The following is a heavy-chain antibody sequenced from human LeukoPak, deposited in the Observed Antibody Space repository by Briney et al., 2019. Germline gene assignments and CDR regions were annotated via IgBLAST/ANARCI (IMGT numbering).Heavy chain of an antibody. CDR2: IYIGGST. CDR1: GFTVSSNY. D-gene: IGHD1-26*01. V-gene: IGHV3-53*01. J-gene: IGHJ3*02. Sequence: GGSLRLSCAASGFTVSSNYMSWGRQAPGKGVEWGSVIYIGGSTYYADSVKGRFTISRDNCKNTMYLQMNSLRAEDTAVYYCARFPLNLIVGAPQKAFDIWGQGTMVTVSS. CDR3: ARFPLNLIVGAPQKAFDI.